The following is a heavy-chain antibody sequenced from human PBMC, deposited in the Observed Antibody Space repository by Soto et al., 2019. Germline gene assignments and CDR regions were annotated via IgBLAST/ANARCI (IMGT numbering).Heavy chain of an antibody. V-gene: IGHV3-48*02. D-gene: IGHD6-19*01. J-gene: IGHJ4*02. Sequence: EVQLVESGGGLVQPGGSLRLSCAASGFTFSSYSMNWVRQAPGKGLEWVAYISSSSSTIYYADSVKGRFTISRDNAKNALYLQMNSLRDEDTAVYYCARDGLYISGWSRDYWGQGTLVTVSS. CDR2: ISSSSSTI. CDR3: ARDGLYISGWSRDY. CDR1: GFTFSSYS.